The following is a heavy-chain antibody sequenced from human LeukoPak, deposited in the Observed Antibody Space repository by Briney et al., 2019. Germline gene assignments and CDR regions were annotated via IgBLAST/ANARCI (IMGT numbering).Heavy chain of an antibody. CDR1: GGSFSGYH. V-gene: IGHV4-34*01. CDR3: ARFKRKFSGYSSGWYGGYFDY. D-gene: IGHD6-19*01. CDR2: INHSGST. Sequence: TSETLSLTCAVYGGSFSGYHWSWIRQPPGKGLEWIGEINHSGSTNYNPSLKSRVTISVDTSKNQFSLKLSSVTAADTAVYYCARFKRKFSGYSSGWYGGYFDYWGQGTLDTVSS. J-gene: IGHJ4*02.